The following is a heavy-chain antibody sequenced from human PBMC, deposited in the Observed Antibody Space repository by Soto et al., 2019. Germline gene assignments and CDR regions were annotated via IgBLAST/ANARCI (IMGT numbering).Heavy chain of an antibody. J-gene: IGHJ3*02. Sequence: SSETLSLTXAVGDESFSVYYWTWIRQPPGKGLEWLGEINHAGSTNYNPSLKSRVTMSVDTSKSQFSLKLTSVNVADTAVYYCARDSTRRGACDIWGQGTRVPVSS. CDR3: ARDSTRRGACDI. CDR2: INHAGST. CDR1: DESFSVYY. V-gene: IGHV4-34*01. D-gene: IGHD2-2*01.